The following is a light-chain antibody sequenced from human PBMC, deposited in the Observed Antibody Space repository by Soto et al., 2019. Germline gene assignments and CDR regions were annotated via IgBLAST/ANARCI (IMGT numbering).Light chain of an antibody. CDR3: HPYTPVTVVT. J-gene: IGKJ5*01. CDR1: QSVRSN. V-gene: IGKV3-15*01. CDR2: GTS. Sequence: EIRKTPGPSTRFTSRRSGASGSCMVSQSVRSNLAWYQQKPGQAPRLLIYGTSTRATDIPARFSGSGSGTELTRHICCLQSPNYAGYYSHPYTPVTVVTTDQGTRLEIK.